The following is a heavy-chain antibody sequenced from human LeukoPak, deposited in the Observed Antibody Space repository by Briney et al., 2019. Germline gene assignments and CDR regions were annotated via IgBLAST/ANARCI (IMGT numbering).Heavy chain of an antibody. CDR2: ISAYNGNT. J-gene: IGHJ4*02. CDR3: ATGRLGYCSSTSCYTLDY. Sequence: GASVKVSCKASGYTFTGYGISWVRQAPGQGLEWMGWISAYNGNTNYAQKLQGRVTMTEDTSTDTAYMELSSLRSEDTAVYYCATGRLGYCSSTSCYTLDYWGQGTLVTVSS. V-gene: IGHV1-18*01. CDR1: GYTFTGYG. D-gene: IGHD2-2*02.